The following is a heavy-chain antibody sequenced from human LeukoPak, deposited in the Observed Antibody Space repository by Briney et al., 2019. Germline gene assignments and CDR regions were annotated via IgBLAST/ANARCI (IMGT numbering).Heavy chain of an antibody. V-gene: IGHV3-21*01. CDR1: GFTFSSHS. CDR3: ARGRYLENDAFDI. Sequence: GGSLRLSCAASGFTFSSHSMSWVRQAPGKGLEWVSSISSSSYIYYADSVKGRFTISRDDAKNSLYLQMNSLRAEDTAVYYCARGRYLENDAFDIWGQGTMVTVSS. D-gene: IGHD1-1*01. J-gene: IGHJ3*02. CDR2: ISSSSYI.